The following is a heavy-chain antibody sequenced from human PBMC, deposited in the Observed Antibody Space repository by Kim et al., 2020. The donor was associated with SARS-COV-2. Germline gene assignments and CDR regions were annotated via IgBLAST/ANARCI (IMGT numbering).Heavy chain of an antibody. Sequence: ASVKVSCKAFGYTFTRHGISWVRQAPGQGREWMGWVSGDKGDTNCAEKIQGRVTLTRDTSTNTAYMELRSLRSHDTALYYCARGSWGEPLFDYWGQGTLLTVSS. CDR3: ARGSWGEPLFDY. V-gene: IGHV1-18*01. J-gene: IGHJ4*02. D-gene: IGHD1-26*01. CDR2: VSGDKGDT. CDR1: GYTFTRHG.